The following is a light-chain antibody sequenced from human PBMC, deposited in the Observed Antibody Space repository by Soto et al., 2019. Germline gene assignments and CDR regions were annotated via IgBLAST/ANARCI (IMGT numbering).Light chain of an antibody. CDR3: SSRTGNNYV. CDR2: EVT. CDR1: SSDIGGSKY. J-gene: IGLJ1*01. V-gene: IGLV2-14*01. Sequence: QSALTQPASVSGSPGQSITISCTGTSSDIGGSKYVSWYQHHPGKAPKLMIYEVTNRPSGISNRFSASKSGNTASLTISGLQAEDEADYYCSSRTGNNYVFGPGTKLTVL.